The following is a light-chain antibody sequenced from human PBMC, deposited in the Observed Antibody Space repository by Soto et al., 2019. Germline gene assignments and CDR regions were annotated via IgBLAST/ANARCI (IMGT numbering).Light chain of an antibody. CDR1: QSVSSSY. V-gene: IGKV3-20*01. CDR2: GAS. Sequence: GLSLSPGTVSLSPGEGATLSCRASQSVSSSYIAWYQQRPGQTPSLLIYGASTRATGIPDRFSGSGSGTHFTLTISRLEPGDFTVYYCQHSGGTTFPFGQRTRPAIK. CDR3: QHSGGTTFP. J-gene: IGKJ5*01.